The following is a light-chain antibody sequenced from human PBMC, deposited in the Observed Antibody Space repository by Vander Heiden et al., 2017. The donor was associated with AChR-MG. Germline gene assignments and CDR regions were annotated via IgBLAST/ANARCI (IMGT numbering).Light chain of an antibody. Sequence: DIQMTQSPSSLSASVGDRVTITCRASQSISSYLNWYQQKPGKAAKLLIYAASSLQSGVPSRFSGSGSGTDFTLTISSLQPEDFATYYCQQSYSFMYTFGQGTKLEIK. CDR1: QSISSY. CDR3: QQSYSFMYT. CDR2: AAS. V-gene: IGKV1-39*01. J-gene: IGKJ2*01.